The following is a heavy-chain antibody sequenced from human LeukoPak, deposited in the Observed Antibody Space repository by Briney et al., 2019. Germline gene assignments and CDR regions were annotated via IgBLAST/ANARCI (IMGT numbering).Heavy chain of an antibody. CDR1: GFSLGTRGMR. CDR3: ARSRGYCSSTSCLDAFDI. Sequence: SGPTLVNPTQTLTLTCTFSGFSLGTRGMRVSWIRQPPGKALEWLSRIDWDDDKFYSTSLKTRLTISKDTSKNQVVLTMTNMDPVDTATYYCARSRGYCSSTSCLDAFDIWGQGTMVTVSS. J-gene: IGHJ3*02. V-gene: IGHV2-70*04. CDR2: IDWDDDK. D-gene: IGHD2-2*01.